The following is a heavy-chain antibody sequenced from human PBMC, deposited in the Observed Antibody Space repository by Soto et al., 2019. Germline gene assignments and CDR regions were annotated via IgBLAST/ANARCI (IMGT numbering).Heavy chain of an antibody. V-gene: IGHV3-48*03. CDR1: GFTFSSYE. J-gene: IGHJ6*02. Sequence: PGGPLRLSCAASGFTFSSYEMNWVRQAPGKGLEWVSYISSSGSTIYYADSVKGRFTISRDNAKNSLYLQMNSLRAEDTAVYYCARDRGIVVVPAAYSYYYGMDVWGQGTTVTVSS. D-gene: IGHD2-2*01. CDR3: ARDRGIVVVPAAYSYYYGMDV. CDR2: ISSSGSTI.